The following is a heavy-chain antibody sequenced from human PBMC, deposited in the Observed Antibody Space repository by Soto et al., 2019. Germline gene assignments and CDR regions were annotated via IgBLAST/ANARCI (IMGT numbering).Heavy chain of an antibody. CDR3: ATRMLYDILTGYSYAFDI. J-gene: IGHJ3*02. CDR2: FDPEDGET. CDR1: GYTLTELS. Sequence: GASVKVSCKVSGYTLTELSIHWVRQAPGKGLEWMGGFDPEDGETIYAQKFQGRVTMTEDTSTDTAYMELSSLRSEDTAVYYCATRMLYDILTGYSYAFDIWGQGTMVTVSS. V-gene: IGHV1-24*01. D-gene: IGHD3-9*01.